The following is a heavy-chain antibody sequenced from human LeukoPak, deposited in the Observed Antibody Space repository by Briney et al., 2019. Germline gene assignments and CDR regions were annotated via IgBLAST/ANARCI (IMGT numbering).Heavy chain of an antibody. D-gene: IGHD3-10*01. CDR1: GYTFTSYG. V-gene: IGHV1-18*01. Sequence: ASLKLSCKASGYTFTSYGMSWVRQAPGQGLEWVGWISAYSGNTNYAHKLQGRVTMTTDTSTSTAYMKLRSLRSDDTAVYYCARPNDFNMVRGNYYYYGMDVWGQGTTVTVSS. J-gene: IGHJ6*02. CDR3: ARPNDFNMVRGNYYYYGMDV. CDR2: ISAYSGNT.